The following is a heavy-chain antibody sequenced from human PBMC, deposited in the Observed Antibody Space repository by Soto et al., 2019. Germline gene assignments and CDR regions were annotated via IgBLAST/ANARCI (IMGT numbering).Heavy chain of an antibody. CDR2: IIPIFGTA. CDR3: ARPYCSGGSCYSGFDAFDI. D-gene: IGHD2-15*01. V-gene: IGHV1-69*13. Sequence: EASVKVSCKASGGTFSSYAISWVRQAPGQGLEWMGGIIPIFGTANYAQKFQGRVTITADESTSTAYMELSSLRSEDTAVYYCARPYCSGGSCYSGFDAFDIWGQGTMVTVSS. J-gene: IGHJ3*02. CDR1: GGTFSSYA.